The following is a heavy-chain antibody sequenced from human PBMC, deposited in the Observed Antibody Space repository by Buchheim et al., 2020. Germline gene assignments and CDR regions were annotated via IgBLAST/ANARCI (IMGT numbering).Heavy chain of an antibody. CDR1: GFTFTDAW. CDR2: IKTKTDFGPT. D-gene: IGHD4-23*01. CDR3: VTLVGHGGFDY. J-gene: IGHJ4*02. V-gene: IGHV3-15*01. Sequence: DVQLVDSGGGLVKPGGSLRLSCATSGFTFTDAWMSWVRQAPEKGLEWVGRIKTKTDFGPTDYAAPVKGRFTISRDDSKNILYLQMDSLKTEDTAVYYCVTLVGHGGFDYWGQGTL.